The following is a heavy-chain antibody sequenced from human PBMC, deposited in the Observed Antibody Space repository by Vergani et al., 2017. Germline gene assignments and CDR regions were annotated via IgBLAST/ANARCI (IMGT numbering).Heavy chain of an antibody. CDR3: VKDIAASGNYWYFDL. D-gene: IGHD6-13*01. Sequence: EVQLVESGGGLVQPGGSLRLSCAASGFMFSNYWMNWVRQAPGKGLEWVANIKQDGSEKYYVDSVRGRFTISRDNAKNSLYLQMNSLRAEDTAVYHCVKDIAASGNYWYFDLWGRGTLVTVSS. CDR1: GFMFSNYW. CDR2: IKQDGSEK. J-gene: IGHJ2*01. V-gene: IGHV3-7*01.